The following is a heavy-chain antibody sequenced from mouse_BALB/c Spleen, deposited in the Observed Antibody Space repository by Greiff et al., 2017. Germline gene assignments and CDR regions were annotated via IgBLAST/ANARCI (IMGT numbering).Heavy chain of an antibody. CDR2: ISNGGGST. Sequence: EVQLVESGGGLVQPGGSLKLSCAASGFTFSSYTMSWVRQTPEKRLEWVAYISNGGGSTYYPDTVKGRFTISRDNAKNTLYLQMSSLKSEDTAMYYCARHNWDDAMDYWGQGTSVTVSS. J-gene: IGHJ4*01. V-gene: IGHV5-12-2*01. CDR1: GFTFSSYT. D-gene: IGHD4-1*01. CDR3: ARHNWDDAMDY.